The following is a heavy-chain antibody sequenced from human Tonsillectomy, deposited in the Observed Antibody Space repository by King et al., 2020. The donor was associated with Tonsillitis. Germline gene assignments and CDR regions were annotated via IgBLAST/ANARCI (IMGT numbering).Heavy chain of an antibody. D-gene: IGHD5-24*01. CDR2: IYYSGTP. CDR1: GGSIRRGVYY. CDR3: ARIQRRDGYNFDY. J-gene: IGHJ4*02. Sequence: QLQESGPGLVKPSQTLSLTCTVSGGSIRRGVYYWSWVRQPPGKGLDWIGYIYYSGTPSYNPSLKSRVSISIDTSKNQFSLKLSSVTAADTAVYFCARIQRRDGYNFDYWGQGTLVTVSS. V-gene: IGHV4-30-4*01.